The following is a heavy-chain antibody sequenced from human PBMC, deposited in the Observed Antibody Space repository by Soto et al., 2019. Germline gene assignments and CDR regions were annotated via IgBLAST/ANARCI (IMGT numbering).Heavy chain of an antibody. V-gene: IGHV3-21*01. CDR2: ITGSSSYI. D-gene: IGHD1-1*01. J-gene: IGHJ6*02. CDR3: ARAVWNDDYGMDV. Sequence: EVQLVESGGGLVKPGGSLRLSCAASGFTCSSYSMNWVRQAPGKGLEWVSSITGSSSYIYYADSVKGRFTISRDNAKNSLYRQMNSLRAEDTAVYYCARAVWNDDYGMDVWGQGTTVTVSS. CDR1: GFTCSSYS.